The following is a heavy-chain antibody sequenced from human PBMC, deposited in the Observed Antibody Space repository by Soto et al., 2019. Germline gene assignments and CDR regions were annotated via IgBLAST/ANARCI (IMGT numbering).Heavy chain of an antibody. CDR2: VYYTGTT. Sequence: PSETLSLTCTVSGGSIKNTGANWGWVRQPPGKGLEWIGSVYYTGTTYYNPSLQSRVTISIDTSKNQYSLSVNSVAAADTAVYYCATHTSGSRNGPHTCGQGTLVNVSS. CDR3: ATHTSGSRNGPHT. D-gene: IGHD1-26*01. V-gene: IGHV4-39*01. CDR1: GGSIKNTGAN. J-gene: IGHJ1*01.